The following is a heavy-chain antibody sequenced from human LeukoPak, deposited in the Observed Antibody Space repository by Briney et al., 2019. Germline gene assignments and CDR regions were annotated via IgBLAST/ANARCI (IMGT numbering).Heavy chain of an antibody. J-gene: IGHJ4*02. CDR2: IRYDGSNK. CDR3: AKHPGYCSGGSCRTFDY. Sequence: GGTLRLSCAASGFTFSSYGMSWVRQAPGKGLEWVAFIRYDGSNKYYADSVKGRFTISRDNSKNTLYLQMNSLRAEDTAVYYCAKHPGYCSGGSCRTFDYWGQGTLVTVSS. D-gene: IGHD2-15*01. V-gene: IGHV3-30*02. CDR1: GFTFSSYG.